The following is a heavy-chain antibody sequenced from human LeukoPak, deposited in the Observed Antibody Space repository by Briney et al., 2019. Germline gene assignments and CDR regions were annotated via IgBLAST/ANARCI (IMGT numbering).Heavy chain of an antibody. D-gene: IGHD1-26*01. Sequence: SETLSLTCTVSGYSISSGYYWGWIRQPPGKGLEWIGSIYHSGSTYYNPSLKSRVTISVDTSKNQFSLKLSSVTAADTAVYYCARVLVGARPFDYWGQGTLVTVSS. CDR3: ARVLVGARPFDY. CDR2: IYHSGST. V-gene: IGHV4-38-2*02. CDR1: GYSISSGYY. J-gene: IGHJ4*02.